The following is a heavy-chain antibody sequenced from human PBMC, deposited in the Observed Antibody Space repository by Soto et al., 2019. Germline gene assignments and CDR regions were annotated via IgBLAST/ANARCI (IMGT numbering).Heavy chain of an antibody. Sequence: EVQLLESGGGLVQPGGSLRLSCAASGFTFSSYAMSWVRQAPGKGLEWVSAISGSGGSTYYADSVKGSVTISRDNDKNTLYLKMNSLRAEDKAVYYCAKDRRTLGGSCYGGFDLWGRGTLVTVSS. CDR2: ISGSGGST. CDR3: AKDRRTLGGSCYGGFDL. V-gene: IGHV3-23*01. CDR1: GFTFSSYA. D-gene: IGHD3-10*01. J-gene: IGHJ2*01.